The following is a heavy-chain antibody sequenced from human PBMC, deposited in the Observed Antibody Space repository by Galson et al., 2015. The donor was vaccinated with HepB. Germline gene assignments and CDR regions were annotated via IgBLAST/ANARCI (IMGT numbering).Heavy chain of an antibody. CDR3: AHSLGTFPYWFGELDY. J-gene: IGHJ4*02. Sequence: PALVKPTQTLTLTCTFSGFSLSTRGVGVGWIRQPPGKALEWLALIYWDDDKRYSPSLKTRLTITKDTSKNQVVLTMTNMDPVDTATYFCAHSLGTFPYWFGELDYWGQGTLVTVSS. V-gene: IGHV2-5*02. D-gene: IGHD3-10*01. CDR2: IYWDDDK. CDR1: GFSLSTRGVG.